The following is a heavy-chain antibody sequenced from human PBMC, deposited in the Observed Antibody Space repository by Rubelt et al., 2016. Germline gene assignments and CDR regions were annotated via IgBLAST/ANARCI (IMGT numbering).Heavy chain of an antibody. Sequence: EVQLVQSGAEVKKPGESLRISCKGSGCSFTSYWIGWVRQMPGKGLEGMGIIYPGDSETRYSPSVQGQVPSAADKSSSTAYVQWSSRKASDTAMYYCARHGQVQSGDAFDIWGQGTMVTVSS. V-gene: IGHV5-51*01. CDR3: ARHGQVQSGDAFDI. CDR1: GCSFTSYW. D-gene: IGHD1-26*01. CDR2: IYPGDSET. J-gene: IGHJ3*02.